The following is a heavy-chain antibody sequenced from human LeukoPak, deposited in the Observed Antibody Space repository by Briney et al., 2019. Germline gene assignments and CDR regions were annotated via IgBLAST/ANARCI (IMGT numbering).Heavy chain of an antibody. CDR3: ARLTPYSGSPLGDY. D-gene: IGHD1-26*01. CDR2: ISYSGST. V-gene: IGHV4-39*01. Sequence: SETLSLTCTVSGVSISSSSNFWGWIRQPPGKGLEWIGSISYSGSTYYNPSLKSRVTISVDTSKNQFSLKLSSVTAADTAVYYCARLTPYSGSPLGDYWGQGTLVTVSS. CDR1: GVSISSSSNF. J-gene: IGHJ4*02.